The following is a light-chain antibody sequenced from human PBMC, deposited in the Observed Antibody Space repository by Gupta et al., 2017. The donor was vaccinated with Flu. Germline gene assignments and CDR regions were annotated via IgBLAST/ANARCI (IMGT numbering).Light chain of an antibody. J-gene: IGLJ2*01. CDR1: NIGSKS. Sequence: SYVLTQPPTGSVAPGQTARITCGGNNIGSKSVHWYQQKPGQAPVLVVYDDSDRPAGIPERFSGSNSGTTATLTIGRVEAGDEADYYCQVEDSSSDQLFGGGTKLTVL. CDR3: QVEDSSSDQL. CDR2: DDS. V-gene: IGLV3-21*02.